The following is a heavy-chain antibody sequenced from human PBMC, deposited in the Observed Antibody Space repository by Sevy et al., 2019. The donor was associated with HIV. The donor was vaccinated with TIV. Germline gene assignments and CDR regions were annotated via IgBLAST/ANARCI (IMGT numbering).Heavy chain of an antibody. J-gene: IGHJ6*03. CDR1: GGSISSYY. D-gene: IGHD3-10*01. CDR2: IYTSGST. V-gene: IGHV4-4*07. Sequence: SETLSLTCTVSGGSISSYYWSWIRQPAGKGLEWIGRIYTSGSTNYNPSLKSRVTMSVDTSKNQFSLKLSSVTAADTAVYYCARVGGTMVRGVIRDYYYYYMDVWGKGTTVTVSS. CDR3: ARVGGTMVRGVIRDYYYYYMDV.